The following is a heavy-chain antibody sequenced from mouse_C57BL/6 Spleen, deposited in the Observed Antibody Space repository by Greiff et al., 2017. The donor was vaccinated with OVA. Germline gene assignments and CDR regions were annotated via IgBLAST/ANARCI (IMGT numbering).Heavy chain of an antibody. CDR1: GYTFTDYY. J-gene: IGHJ3*01. D-gene: IGHD2-4*01. CDR3: SSYDYDDAWFAY. CDR2: INPNNGGT. Sequence: EVKLQQSGPELVKPGASVKISCKASGYTFTDYYMNWVKQSHGKSLEWIGDINPNNGGTSYNQKFKGKATLTVDKSSSTAYMELRSLTSEDSAVYYCSSYDYDDAWFAYWGKGTLVTVSA. V-gene: IGHV1-26*01.